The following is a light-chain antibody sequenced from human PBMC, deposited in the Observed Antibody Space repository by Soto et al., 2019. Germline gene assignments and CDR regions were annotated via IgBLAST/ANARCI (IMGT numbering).Light chain of an antibody. V-gene: IGKV3-20*01. J-gene: IGKJ4*01. CDR3: QQFSSYPLT. CDR1: QSVSSSY. CDR2: DAS. Sequence: IVLTQSPVTLSFSPWEIATLSCRSSQSVSSSYLAWYQQKPGQAPRLLIYDASSRATGIPDRFSGGGSGTDFTLTISRLEPEDFAVYYCQQFSSYPLTFGGGTKVDIK.